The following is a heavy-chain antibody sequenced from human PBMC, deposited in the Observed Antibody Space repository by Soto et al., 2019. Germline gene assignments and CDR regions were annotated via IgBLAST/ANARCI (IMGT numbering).Heavy chain of an antibody. CDR3: AKGYYGARTQFDN. V-gene: IGHV3-23*01. D-gene: IGHD3-10*01. Sequence: GGSLRLSCVASGFTFSSYAVSWVRQAPGKGLEWVSGINDSGGETYYADSVKGRFAISRDNSKNTLYLQMSSLRAEDTAIYYSAKGYYGARTQFDNWGQGAQVTVSS. CDR2: INDSGGET. J-gene: IGHJ4*02. CDR1: GFTFSSYA.